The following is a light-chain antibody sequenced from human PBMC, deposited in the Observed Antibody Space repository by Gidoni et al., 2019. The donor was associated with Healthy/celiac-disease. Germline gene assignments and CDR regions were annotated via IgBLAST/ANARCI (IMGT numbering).Light chain of an antibody. Sequence: EHVLTQSPGTLSLSPGERATLSCRASQSVSSRYFAWYQQKPGQAPRLLIYGASSRATSIPDRFSGSGSGTDFTLTISRLEPEDFAVYYCQQYGSSPRTFGQGTKVEIK. CDR1: QSVSSRY. CDR2: GAS. J-gene: IGKJ1*01. V-gene: IGKV3-20*01. CDR3: QQYGSSPRT.